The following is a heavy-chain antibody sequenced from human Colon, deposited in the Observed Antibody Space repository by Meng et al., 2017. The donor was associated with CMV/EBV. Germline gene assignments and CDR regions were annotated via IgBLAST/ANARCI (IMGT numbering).Heavy chain of an antibody. J-gene: IGHJ5*02. CDR3: ARDLGTGYSGYDSTPPPGRRDA. V-gene: IGHV3-11*06. CDR2: ITTSSSNT. D-gene: IGHD5-12*01. Sequence: GESLKISCAASGFSFSDYYMAWIRQAPGKGLEWVAFITTSSSNTYYADSVKGRFTISRDDAKNSLYLQMNSLRAEDTAVYYCARDLGTGYSGYDSTPPPGRRDAWGQGTLVTVSS. CDR1: GFSFSDYY.